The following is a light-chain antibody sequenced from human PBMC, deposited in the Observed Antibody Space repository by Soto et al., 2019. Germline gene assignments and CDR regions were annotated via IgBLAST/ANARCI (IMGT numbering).Light chain of an antibody. V-gene: IGLV2-11*01. CDR2: DVN. CDR3: YSYRGTFYV. J-gene: IGLJ1*01. Sequence: QSALTQPHSVSGSPGQSVAISCSGTSSDVGGYNYVSWYQQHPGKAPKLIIFDVNKRPSGVPDRFSGSKSGSTASLTISGLQAEDEADSYCYSYRGTFYVVRTGTKVPV. CDR1: SSDVGGYNY.